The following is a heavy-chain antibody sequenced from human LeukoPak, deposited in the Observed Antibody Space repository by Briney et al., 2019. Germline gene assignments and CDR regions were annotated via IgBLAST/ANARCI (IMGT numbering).Heavy chain of an antibody. CDR1: GFTFSSYS. V-gene: IGHV3-21*01. CDR2: ISSSSSYI. Sequence: GGSLRLSCAASGFTFSSYSMNWVRHAPGKGLEWVSSISSSSSYIYYADSVKGRFTISRDNAKNSLYLQMNSLRAEDTAVYYCARGTGDWGKITYYFDYWGQGTLVTVSS. CDR3: ARGTGDWGKITYYFDY. D-gene: IGHD7-27*01. J-gene: IGHJ4*02.